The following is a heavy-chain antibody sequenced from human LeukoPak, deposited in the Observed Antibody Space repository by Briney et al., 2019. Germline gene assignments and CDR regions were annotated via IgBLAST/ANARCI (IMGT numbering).Heavy chain of an antibody. J-gene: IGHJ4*02. CDR3: ARGGSFMITFGGVIGYFDY. CDR2: IYHTGSS. D-gene: IGHD3-16*02. Sequence: KASGTLSLTCTASGGSVSTHDWWTWVRQPPGKGLEWIGEIYHTGSSNYNPSLKSRVTFSLDKSKNLLSLKLNSVTAADTAVYYCARGGSFMITFGGVIGYFDYWGQGTLVTVSS. V-gene: IGHV4-4*02. CDR1: GGSVSTHDW.